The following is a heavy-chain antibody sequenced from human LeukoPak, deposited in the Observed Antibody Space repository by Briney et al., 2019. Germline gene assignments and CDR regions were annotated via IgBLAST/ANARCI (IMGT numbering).Heavy chain of an antibody. CDR2: ISAYTGNT. CDR3: ARDSHIAGVAYYFDY. Sequence: ASVKVSCKASGYTFSAYGISWVRQAPGQGLEWMGYISAYTGNTSYAQNLQGRLTMTTDTSTSTAYMELRSLRSDGTAFYYCARDSHIAGVAYYFDYWGQGTLVTVSS. J-gene: IGHJ4*02. CDR1: GYTFSAYG. V-gene: IGHV1-18*01. D-gene: IGHD6-13*01.